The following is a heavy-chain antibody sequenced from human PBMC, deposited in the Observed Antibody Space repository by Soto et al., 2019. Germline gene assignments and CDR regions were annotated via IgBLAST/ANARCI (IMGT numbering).Heavy chain of an antibody. CDR1: GFTFSRYA. J-gene: IGHJ5*02. Sequence: PGGSLRLSCAASGFTFSRYAMSWVRQAPGKGLEWVSGITANDDSTYYADSVKGRFTISRDNAQNTLYLQMNSLKTEDTAVYYCAKDPLCYSSSWYANWFGPWGRGTLVTVSS. D-gene: IGHD6-13*01. CDR3: AKDPLCYSSSWYANWFGP. CDR2: ITANDDST. V-gene: IGHV3-23*01.